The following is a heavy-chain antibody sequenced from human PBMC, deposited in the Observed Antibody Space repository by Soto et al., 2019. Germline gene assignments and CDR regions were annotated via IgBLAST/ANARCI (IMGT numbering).Heavy chain of an antibody. CDR2: INPNSGCT. CDR3: ARDQSGYCSGGSCYFGGMYV. CDR1: GYTFTGYY. D-gene: IGHD2-15*01. V-gene: IGHV1-2*02. J-gene: IGHJ6*02. Sequence: ASVKVSCKASGYTFTGYYMHWVRQAPGQGVEWMGWINPNSGCTNYAQNFQGRVSMTRDTSITTAYLDVSRLTSDDTALYYCARDQSGYCSGGSCYFGGMYVWGQGTTVTVSS.